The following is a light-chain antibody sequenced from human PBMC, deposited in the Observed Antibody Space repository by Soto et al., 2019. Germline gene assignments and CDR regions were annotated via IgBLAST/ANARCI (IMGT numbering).Light chain of an antibody. J-gene: IGKJ1*01. Sequence: EIVLTQSPATLSLSPGERATLSCRASQSVGSYLAWYQQKPGQAPRLLIYAASSRATGIPDRFSGSGSGTDFTLTINKLEPEDFTVYFCQQYGSSLWTFGQGTKVDIK. CDR1: QSVGSY. V-gene: IGKV3-20*01. CDR2: AAS. CDR3: QQYGSSLWT.